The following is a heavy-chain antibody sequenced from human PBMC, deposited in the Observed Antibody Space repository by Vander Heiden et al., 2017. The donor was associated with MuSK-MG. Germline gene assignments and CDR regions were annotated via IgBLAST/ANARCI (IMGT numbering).Heavy chain of an antibody. CDR3: ARETLNIAVAGNWFDP. Sequence: QVQLVQSGAEVTKPGASVKVSCRASGYTFTRYSMHWVRQAPGQGLEWMGWINPNSGGTNYAQKFQGRVTMTRDTSISTAYMELSRLRSDDTAVYYCARETLNIAVAGNWFDPWGQGTLVTVSS. J-gene: IGHJ5*02. V-gene: IGHV1-2*02. D-gene: IGHD6-19*01. CDR2: INPNSGGT. CDR1: GYTFTRYS.